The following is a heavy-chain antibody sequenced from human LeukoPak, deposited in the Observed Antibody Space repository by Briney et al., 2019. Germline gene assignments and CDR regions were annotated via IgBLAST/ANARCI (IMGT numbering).Heavy chain of an antibody. V-gene: IGHV4-38-2*02. J-gene: IGHJ4*02. CDR3: ARPGIAAAGTYFDY. CDR2: IYHSGST. D-gene: IGHD6-13*01. Sequence: PSETLSLTCSVSGDSITGYYWGWIRQPPGKGLEWIGSIYHSGSTYYNPSLKSRVTISVDTSKNQFSLKLSSVTAADTAVYYCARPGIAAAGTYFDYWGQGTLVTVSS. CDR1: GDSITGYY.